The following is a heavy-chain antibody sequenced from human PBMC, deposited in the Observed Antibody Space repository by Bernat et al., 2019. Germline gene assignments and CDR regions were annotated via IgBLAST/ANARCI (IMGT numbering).Heavy chain of an antibody. D-gene: IGHD3-10*01. CDR2: IYYSGST. CDR1: GGSISSGGYY. Sequence: QVQLQESGPGLVKPSRTLSLTCTVSGGSISSGGYYWSWIRQHPGKGLEWIGYIYYSGSTYYNPSLKSRVTISVDTSKNQFSLKLSSVTAADTAVYYCARDNVASGSYYAVYGMDVWGQGTTVTVSS. CDR3: ARDNVASGSYYAVYGMDV. V-gene: IGHV4-31*03. J-gene: IGHJ6*02.